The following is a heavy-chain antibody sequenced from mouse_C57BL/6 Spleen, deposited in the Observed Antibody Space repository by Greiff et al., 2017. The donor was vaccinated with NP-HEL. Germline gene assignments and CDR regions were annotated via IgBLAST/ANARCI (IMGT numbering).Heavy chain of an antibody. CDR2: IYPGDGDT. J-gene: IGHJ1*03. CDR1: GYAFSSSW. V-gene: IGHV1-82*01. Sequence: QVQLQQSGPELVKPGASVKISCKASGYAFSSSWMNWVKQRPGKGLEWIGRIYPGDGDTNYNGKFKGKATLTADKSSSTAYMQLSSLTSEDSAVYFCARGGPNWYFDVWGTGTTVTVSS. D-gene: IGHD3-3*01. CDR3: ARGGPNWYFDV.